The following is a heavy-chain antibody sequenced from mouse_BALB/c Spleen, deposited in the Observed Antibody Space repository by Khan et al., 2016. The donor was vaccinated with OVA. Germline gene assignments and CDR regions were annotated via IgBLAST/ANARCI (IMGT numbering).Heavy chain of an antibody. CDR2: INPYNGGT. J-gene: IGHJ2*01. V-gene: IGHV1S136*01. CDR3: AGGYWQSYYFPY. D-gene: IGHD4-1*01. CDR1: GYIFTNCV. Sequence: EVQLQQSGPERVKRGASGKMSCKPSGYIFTNCVLHWVKQKRRQGLEWIGYINPYNGGTKDNEKFKGTATLASDKSSITAYMELNSLTSEDTADYSCAGGYWQSYYFPYWGRGTTLTLPA.